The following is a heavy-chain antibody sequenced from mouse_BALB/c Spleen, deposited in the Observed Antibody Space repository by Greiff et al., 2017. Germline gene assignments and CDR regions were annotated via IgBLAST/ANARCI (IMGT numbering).Heavy chain of an antibody. D-gene: IGHD2-1*01. CDR1: GYSITSDYA. J-gene: IGHJ3*01. CDR3: ARGPSTTWFAY. Sequence: EVQLQQSGPGLVKPSQSLSLTCTVTGYSITSDYAWNWIWQFPGNKLEWMGYISYSGSTSYNPSLKSRISITRDTSKNQFFLQLNSVTTEDTATYYCARGPSTTWFAYWGQGTLVTVSA. V-gene: IGHV3-2*02. CDR2: ISYSGST.